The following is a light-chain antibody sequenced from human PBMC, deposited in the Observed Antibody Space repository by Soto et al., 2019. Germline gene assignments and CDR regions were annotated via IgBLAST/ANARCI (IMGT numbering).Light chain of an antibody. J-gene: IGKJ5*01. CDR2: GAS. CDR3: HQRSNWLT. V-gene: IGKV3-11*01. Sequence: EIVLTQSPATLSLSPGERATLSCRASQSVSSYLAWYQQKPGQAPRLLIYGASNRATGIPDRFSGSGSGTDFTLTISSLEPEDFAVYYCHQRSNWLTFGQGTRLEIK. CDR1: QSVSSY.